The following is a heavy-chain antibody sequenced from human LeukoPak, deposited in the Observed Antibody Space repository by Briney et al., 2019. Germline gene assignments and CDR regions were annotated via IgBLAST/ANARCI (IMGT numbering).Heavy chain of an antibody. Sequence: PSETLSLTCAVYGGSFSGYYWSWIRQPPGKGLEWIGEINHSGSTNYNPSLKSRVTISVDTSKNQFSLKLSSVTAADTAVYYCASRHRLTGDGTPANWFDPWGQGTLVTVSS. CDR1: GGSFSGYY. D-gene: IGHD7-27*01. J-gene: IGHJ5*02. CDR3: ASRHRLTGDGTPANWFDP. CDR2: INHSGST. V-gene: IGHV4-34*01.